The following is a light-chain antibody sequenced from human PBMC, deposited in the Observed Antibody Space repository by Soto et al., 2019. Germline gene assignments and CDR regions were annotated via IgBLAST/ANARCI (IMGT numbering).Light chain of an antibody. CDR3: SSYTSSSTRV. Sequence: QSVLTQPASLSGSPGQSITISCTGNSSEVGGYNYVSWYQQHPGKAPKLMIYDVSNRPSGVSNRFSGSKSGNTASLTISGLQAEDEADYYCSSYTSSSTRVFGTGTKVTVL. V-gene: IGLV2-14*01. CDR1: SSEVGGYNY. CDR2: DVS. J-gene: IGLJ1*01.